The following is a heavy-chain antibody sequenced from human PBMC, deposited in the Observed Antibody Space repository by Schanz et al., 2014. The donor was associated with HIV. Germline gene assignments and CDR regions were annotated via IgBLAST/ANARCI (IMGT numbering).Heavy chain of an antibody. CDR3: ARDGGEV. V-gene: IGHV3-7*01. D-gene: IGHD3-16*01. J-gene: IGHJ6*02. Sequence: EVQLVESGGGLVQPGGSLRLSWAASGFTFSRDWMTWVRQAPGKGLEWVANIKEDGSEKYHADSVKGRFTISRDNAKNSLFLQMESLRAEDTAVYYCARDGGEVWGQGTTVTVSS. CDR2: IKEDGSEK. CDR1: GFTFSRDW.